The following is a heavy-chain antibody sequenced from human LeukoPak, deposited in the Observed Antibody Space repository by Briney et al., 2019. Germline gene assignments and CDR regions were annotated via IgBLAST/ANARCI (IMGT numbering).Heavy chain of an antibody. J-gene: IGHJ4*02. CDR3: ARHGMATDY. CDR2: IYTSGST. V-gene: IGHV4-4*09. D-gene: IGHD5-24*01. CDR1: GGSISSYY. Sequence: PSETLSLTCTVSGGSISSYYWSWIRQPPGKGLEWIGCIYTSGSTNYNPSLKSRVTISVDTSKNQFSLKLSSVTAADTAVYYCARHGMATDYWGQGTLVTVSS.